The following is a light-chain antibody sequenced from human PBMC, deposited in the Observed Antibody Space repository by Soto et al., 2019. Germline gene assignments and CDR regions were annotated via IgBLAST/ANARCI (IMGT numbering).Light chain of an antibody. V-gene: IGLV3-1*01. J-gene: IGLJ2*01. CDR2: QDR. CDR1: NLGDRY. Sequence: SYELTQPPSVSVSPGQTATITCSGDNLGDRYDYWYQQKPGRSPIVVIYQDRKRPSEIPERFSGSNSGNTATLTISGTQAMDEADYYCQTWDGGTRVIFGGGTKLTVL. CDR3: QTWDGGTRVI.